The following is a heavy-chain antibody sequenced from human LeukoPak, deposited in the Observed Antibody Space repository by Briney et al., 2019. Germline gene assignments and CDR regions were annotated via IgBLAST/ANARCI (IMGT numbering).Heavy chain of an antibody. CDR3: AKAPPVGYCSSTSCRLSTYLLD. V-gene: IGHV3-9*01. J-gene: IGHJ4*02. CDR2: ISWNSGSI. CDR1: GFTFDDYA. D-gene: IGHD2-2*01. Sequence: GGSLRLSCAASGFTFDDYAMHWVRQAPGKGLEWVSGISWNSGSIGYADSVKGRFTISRDNAKNSLYLQMNSLRAEDTALYYCAKAPPVGYCSSTSCRLSTYLLDWGQGTLVTVSS.